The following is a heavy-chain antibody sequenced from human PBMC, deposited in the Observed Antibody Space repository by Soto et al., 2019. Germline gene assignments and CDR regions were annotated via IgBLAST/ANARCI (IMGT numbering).Heavy chain of an antibody. J-gene: IGHJ4*02. CDR1: GLTFRNDC. V-gene: IGHV3-7*03. CDR2: INQDGSDR. D-gene: IGHD4-17*01. CDR3: AVYGYGVSAAAY. Sequence: EMQLVESGGGLVQPGGSLRLSCAGSGLTFRNDCLSWVRQAPGKGLEWVANINQDGSDRYYADSVRGRFTISRDNVENSQYLQLHSMNPEDTAVDYCAVYGYGVSAAAYWGQGTLVTVSS.